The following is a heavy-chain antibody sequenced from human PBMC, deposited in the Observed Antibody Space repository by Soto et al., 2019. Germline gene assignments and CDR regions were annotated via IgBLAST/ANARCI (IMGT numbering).Heavy chain of an antibody. CDR1: GDSISSSRYY. J-gene: IGHJ5*02. D-gene: IGHD2-2*01. CDR2: IYYSGST. CDR3: ARHSGEYASSWFDP. Sequence: PSETLSLTCTVSGDSISSSRYYWVWIRQAPGKGLEWIGSIYYSGSTSYNPSLMSRVTISLDTSKNQFSLKVNSVTAADTSVYHCARHSGEYASSWFDPWGQGTLVTVSS. V-gene: IGHV4-39*01.